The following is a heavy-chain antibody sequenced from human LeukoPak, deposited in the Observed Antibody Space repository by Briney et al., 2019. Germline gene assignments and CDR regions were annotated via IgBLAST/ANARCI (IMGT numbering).Heavy chain of an antibody. V-gene: IGHV3-7*01. CDR3: ARVEGDYVGY. J-gene: IGHJ4*02. CDR1: GFTFSSCW. Sequence: GGSLRLSCAASGFTFSSCWMSWVRQAPGKGLEWVANIKQDGSEKYYVDSVKGRFTISRDNAKNSLYLQMNSLRAEDTAVYYCARVEGDYVGYWGQGTLVTVSS. D-gene: IGHD3-3*01. CDR2: IKQDGSEK.